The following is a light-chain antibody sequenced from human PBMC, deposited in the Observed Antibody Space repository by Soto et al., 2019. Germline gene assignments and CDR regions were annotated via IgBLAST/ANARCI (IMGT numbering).Light chain of an antibody. CDR1: QSVSSY. V-gene: IGKV3-20*01. CDR3: QQYGSSRWT. Sequence: EVEMGQSPATLSVSPGEGATVSCRASQSVSSYLAWYQQKPGQAPRLLMYGASSRATGIPDRFSGSGSGTDFTLTISRLEPEDFAVYYCQQYGSSRWTLGQGAKVDIK. J-gene: IGKJ1*01. CDR2: GAS.